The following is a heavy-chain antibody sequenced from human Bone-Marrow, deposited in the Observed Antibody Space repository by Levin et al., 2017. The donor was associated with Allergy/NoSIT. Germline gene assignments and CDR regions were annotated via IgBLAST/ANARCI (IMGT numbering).Heavy chain of an antibody. V-gene: IGHV3-21*06. CDR2: ISYSTSFK. J-gene: IGHJ4*01. D-gene: IGHD1-1*01. CDR3: ATELEEHVAFDH. Sequence: LSLTCVASGFSFSRYTMNWVRQAPGKGLEWVSSISYSTSFKYYSDSVRGRFTISRDNTKDSLFLQMDSLKVEDTGIYFCATELEEHVAFDHWGHGTLVTVSS. CDR1: GFSFSRYT.